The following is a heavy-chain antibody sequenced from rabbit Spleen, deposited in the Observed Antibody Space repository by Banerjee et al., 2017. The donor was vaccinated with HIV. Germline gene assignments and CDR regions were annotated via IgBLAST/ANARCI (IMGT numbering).Heavy chain of an antibody. V-gene: IGHV1S45*01. D-gene: IGHD4-1*01. J-gene: IGHJ3*01. CDR3: ARAIVPWLGLTRLDL. CDR2: IYAGSSGNT. CDR1: GFSFSSSYW. Sequence: EESGGGLVKPEGSLTLTCTASGFSFSSSYWISWVRQAPGKGLEWIACIYAGSSGNTYYTSWAKGRFTISKTSPTTVTLQMTSLTAADTATYFCARAIVPWLGLTRLDLWGQGTLVTVS.